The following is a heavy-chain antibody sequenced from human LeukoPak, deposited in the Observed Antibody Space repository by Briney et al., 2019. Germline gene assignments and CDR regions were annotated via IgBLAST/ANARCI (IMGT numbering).Heavy chain of an antibody. J-gene: IGHJ6*02. CDR3: AREGYSREGNQNFYYYYGMDV. Sequence: GASVKVSCKASGYTFTSYGISWVRQAPGQGLEWMGWISAYNGNTNYAQKLQGRVTMTTDTSTSTAYMELRSLRSDDTAVYYCAREGYSREGNQNFYYYYGMDVWGQGTTVTVSS. V-gene: IGHV1-18*01. CDR1: GYTFTSYG. CDR2: ISAYNGNT. D-gene: IGHD4-11*01.